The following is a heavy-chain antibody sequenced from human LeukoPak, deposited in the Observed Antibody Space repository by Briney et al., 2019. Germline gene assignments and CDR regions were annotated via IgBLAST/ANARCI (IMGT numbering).Heavy chain of an antibody. CDR1: GYSISSGYY. Sequence: SETLSLTCTVSGYSISSGYYWGWIRQPPGKGLEWIGSIYHSGSTYYNPSLKSRVTISVDTSKNQFSLKLSSVTAADTAVYYCARYYGYDYVWGSYRPFDYWGQGTLVTVSS. CDR3: ARYYGYDYVWGSYRPFDY. V-gene: IGHV4-38-2*02. D-gene: IGHD3-16*02. J-gene: IGHJ4*02. CDR2: IYHSGST.